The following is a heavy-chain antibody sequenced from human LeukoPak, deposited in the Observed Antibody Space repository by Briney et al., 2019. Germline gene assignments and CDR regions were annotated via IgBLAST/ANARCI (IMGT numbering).Heavy chain of an antibody. Sequence: ASVKVSCKASGYTFTSYGISWVRQAPGQGLEWMGWISAYNGNTNYAQKLQGRVTMTTDTSTSTAYMELRSLRSDDTAVYYCARDCQDPEYYYYYMDVWGKGTTVTVSS. CDR2: ISAYNGNT. V-gene: IGHV1-18*01. D-gene: IGHD1-14*01. J-gene: IGHJ6*03. CDR3: ARDCQDPEYYYYYMDV. CDR1: GYTFTSYG.